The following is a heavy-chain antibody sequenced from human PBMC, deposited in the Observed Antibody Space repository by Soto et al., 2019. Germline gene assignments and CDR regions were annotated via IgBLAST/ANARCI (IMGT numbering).Heavy chain of an antibody. V-gene: IGHV1-69*13. CDR3: ARVPLSSGYDSWYFDY. CDR1: GGTFSSYA. Sequence: SVKVSCKASGGTFSSYASSWVRQAPGQGLEWMGGIIPIFGTANYAQKFQGRVTITADESTSTAYMELSSLRSEDTAVYYCARVPLSSGYDSWYFDYWGPGTLVTVSS. J-gene: IGHJ4*02. CDR2: IIPIFGTA. D-gene: IGHD5-12*01.